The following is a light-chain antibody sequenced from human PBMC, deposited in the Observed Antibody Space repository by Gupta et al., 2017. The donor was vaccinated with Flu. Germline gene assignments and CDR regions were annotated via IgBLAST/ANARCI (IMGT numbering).Light chain of an antibody. CDR2: DVS. Sequence: TSSDVGDYNYVSWYQHHPGQAPQLIIYDVSKRPSGVPVRFSGSKSGNTSSLTISGLQAEAESDYYCCSYAGSYSYVFGSGTKVTVL. CDR1: SSDVGDYNY. V-gene: IGLV2-11*01. CDR3: CSYAGSYSYV. J-gene: IGLJ1*01.